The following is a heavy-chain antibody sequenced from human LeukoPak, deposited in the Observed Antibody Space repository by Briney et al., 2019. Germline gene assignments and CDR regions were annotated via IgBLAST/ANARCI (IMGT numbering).Heavy chain of an antibody. CDR1: GFTFSSYE. CDR3: ARVTYYENAFDI. V-gene: IGHV3-48*03. CDR2: ISSSGSTI. Sequence: GGSLRLSCAASGFTFSSYEMNWVRQAPGKGLEWVSYISSSGSTIYYADSVKGRFTISRDNAKNSLYLRMNSLRAEDTAVYYCARVTYYENAFDIWGQGTMVTVSS. J-gene: IGHJ3*02. D-gene: IGHD3-22*01.